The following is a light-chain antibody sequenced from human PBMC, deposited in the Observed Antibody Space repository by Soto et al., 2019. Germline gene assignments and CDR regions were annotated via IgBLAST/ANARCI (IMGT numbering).Light chain of an antibody. CDR1: QSVGSTY. CDR2: GVF. J-gene: IGKJ1*01. CDR3: HQYGKSPRT. V-gene: IGKV3-20*01. Sequence: EVVLTQSPGTLSLSPGERATLSCRASQSVGSTYLAWYQQKPGQAPRLLIYGVFNRATGIPDRFSGSGSGTDFTLSISRLEPGDFGVYFCHQYGKSPRTFGQGTKVDIK.